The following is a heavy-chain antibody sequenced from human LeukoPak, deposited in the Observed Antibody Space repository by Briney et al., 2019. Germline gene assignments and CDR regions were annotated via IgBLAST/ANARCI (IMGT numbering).Heavy chain of an antibody. J-gene: IGHJ5*02. CDR3: AREGMGTTFSAWFEP. CDR2: VSSDGSID. CDR1: GFTFSSYW. Sequence: GGSLRLSCAASGFTFSSYWMSWVRQAPGKGLEWVAVVSSDGSIDYYADSLRGRFTVSRDNSKNTMFLQFNTLRPEDTAVYYCAREGMGTTFSAWFEPWGQGTLVTVSS. V-gene: IGHV3-30*03. D-gene: IGHD1-7*01.